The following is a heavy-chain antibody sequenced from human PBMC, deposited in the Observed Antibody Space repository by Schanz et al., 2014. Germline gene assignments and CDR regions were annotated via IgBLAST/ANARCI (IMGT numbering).Heavy chain of an antibody. CDR1: SGSFSGYY. CDR2: INHSGST. D-gene: IGHD6-13*01. V-gene: IGHV4-34*01. CDR3: ARGPDSTSADVTRGRRRYYFDY. J-gene: IGHJ4*02. Sequence: QVQLQQWGAGLLKPSETLSLSCAVYSGSFSGYYWSWIRQPPGKGLEWIGEINHSGSTNYNPSLKSXXXXXVDTPKTQSSRKLSSVTAADTAVYYCARGPDSTSADVTRGRRRYYFDYWGQGTLVTVSS.